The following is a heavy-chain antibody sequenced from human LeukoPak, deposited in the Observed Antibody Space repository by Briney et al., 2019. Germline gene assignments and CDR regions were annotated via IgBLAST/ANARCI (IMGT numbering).Heavy chain of an antibody. V-gene: IGHV4-59*01. CDR2: IHYSGST. D-gene: IGHD4-17*01. J-gene: IGHJ4*02. Sequence: SETLSLTCTVSGDSISTYYWSWIRQPLGKGLEWVGYIHYSGSTNYNPSLKSRVTISRDTSKNQFSLKLTSVTAADTAVYYCARGYGDFRVEGRYFHSWGQGTLVTVSS. CDR1: GDSISTYY. CDR3: ARGYGDFRVEGRYFHS.